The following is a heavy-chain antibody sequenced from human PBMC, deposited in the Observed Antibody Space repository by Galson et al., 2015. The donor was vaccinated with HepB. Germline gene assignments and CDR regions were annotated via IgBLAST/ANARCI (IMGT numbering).Heavy chain of an antibody. CDR3: ARDGIGANWYFDL. V-gene: IGHV4-59*01. J-gene: IGHJ2*01. Sequence: LSLTCTVSGGSISSYYWSWIRQPPGKGLEWIGYIYYGGSTNHNPSLKSRVTISVDTSKNQFSLKLSSVTAADTAVYYCARDGIGANWYFDLWGRGTLVTVSS. CDR1: GGSISSYY. D-gene: IGHD3-10*01. CDR2: IYYGGST.